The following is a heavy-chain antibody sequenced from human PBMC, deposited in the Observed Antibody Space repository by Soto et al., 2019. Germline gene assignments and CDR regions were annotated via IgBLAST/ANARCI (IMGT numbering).Heavy chain of an antibody. CDR3: ASSGYSSGWYGGGNWFDP. V-gene: IGHV4-39*01. Sequence: QLQLQESGPGLVKPSETLSLTCTVSGGSISSSSYYWGWIRQPPGKGLEWIGSIYYSGSTYYNPSLTGPVTISVDTSKNQSSLKLSSVAAADTAVYYCASSGYSSGWYGGGNWFDPWGQGTLVTVSS. J-gene: IGHJ5*02. CDR2: IYYSGST. CDR1: GGSISSSSYY. D-gene: IGHD6-19*01.